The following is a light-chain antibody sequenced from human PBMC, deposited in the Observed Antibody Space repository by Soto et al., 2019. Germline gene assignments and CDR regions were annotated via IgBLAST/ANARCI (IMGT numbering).Light chain of an antibody. CDR1: SSDVGGYHY. Sequence: QSALTQPRSVSGSPGQSVSISCTGTSSDVGGYHYVSWYQLHPGKAPKLIIYDVSKRPSGVPDRFSGSKSGNTASLTISGLQAEDEADYYCCSYAGIDTFVIFGGGTKVNVL. CDR2: DVS. V-gene: IGLV2-11*01. CDR3: CSYAGIDTFVI. J-gene: IGLJ2*01.